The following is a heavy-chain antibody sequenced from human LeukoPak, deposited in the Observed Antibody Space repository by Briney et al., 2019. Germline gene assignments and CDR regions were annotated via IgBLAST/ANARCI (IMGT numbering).Heavy chain of an antibody. V-gene: IGHV3-21*04. J-gene: IGHJ6*02. CDR2: ISSSSSYI. Sequence: PGGSLRLSCAASGFTFSSYSMNWVRQAPGKGLEWVSSISSSSSYIYYAVSVKGRFTISRDNSKNSLYLQMNSLRTEDTALYYCAKDQGNYYGMDVWGQGTTVTVSS. CDR3: AKDQGNYYGMDV. CDR1: GFTFSSYS.